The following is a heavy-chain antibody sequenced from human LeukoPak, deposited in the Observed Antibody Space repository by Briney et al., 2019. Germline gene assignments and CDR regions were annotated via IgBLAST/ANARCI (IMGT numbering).Heavy chain of an antibody. V-gene: IGHV3-23*01. J-gene: IGHJ4*02. CDR2: ISRGGGTT. CDR3: ARDYYDSSGYY. Sequence: GGSLRLSCAASGFNFSSEAMSWIRKIPGKGLDWVSGISRGGGTTYYADSVKGRFTISRDNSKNTLYLQMNSLRAEDTAVYYCARDYYDSSGYYWGQGTLVTVSS. D-gene: IGHD3-22*01. CDR1: GFNFSSEA.